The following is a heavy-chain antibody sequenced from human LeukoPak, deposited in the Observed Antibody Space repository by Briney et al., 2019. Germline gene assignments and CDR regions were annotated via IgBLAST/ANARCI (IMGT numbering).Heavy chain of an antibody. CDR1: GGSISSGGYS. Sequence: SETLSLTCAVSGGSISSGGYSWSWIRQPPGKGLEWIGYIYHSGSTYYNPSLKSRVTISVDRSKNQFSLKLSSVTAADTAVYYCARRYCSGGSYLECWFDPWGQGTLVTVSS. CDR2: IYHSGST. CDR3: ARRYCSGGSYLECWFDP. V-gene: IGHV4-30-2*01. D-gene: IGHD2-15*01. J-gene: IGHJ5*02.